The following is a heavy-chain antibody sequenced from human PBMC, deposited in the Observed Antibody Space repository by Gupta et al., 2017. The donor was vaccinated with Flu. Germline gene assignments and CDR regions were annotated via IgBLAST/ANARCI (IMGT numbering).Heavy chain of an antibody. CDR2: IYTSGST. Sequence: QVQLQESGPGLVKPSQTLSLTCTVSGGSISSGSYYWSWIRQPAGKGLEWIGRIYTSGSTNYNPSLKSRVTISVDTSKNQFSLKLSSVTAADTAVYYCARDQYSNYYFDYWGQGTLVTVSS. CDR1: GGSISSGSYY. D-gene: IGHD4-11*01. CDR3: ARDQYSNYYFDY. V-gene: IGHV4-61*02. J-gene: IGHJ4*02.